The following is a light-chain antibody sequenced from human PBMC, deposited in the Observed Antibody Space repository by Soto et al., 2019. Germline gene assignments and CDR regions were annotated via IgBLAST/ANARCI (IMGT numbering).Light chain of an antibody. CDR2: AAS. J-gene: IGKJ4*02. V-gene: IGKV1-27*01. CDR1: QAVSHY. Sequence: DIQMTQSPSSLSASVGDRVTITCRASQAVSHYLAWYQQKPGKIPKLLIYAASTLQAGVPSRFSGSGSGTDFTLTISSLQPEDVGAYYCQEYNSAPLSFGGGTKVEIK. CDR3: QEYNSAPLS.